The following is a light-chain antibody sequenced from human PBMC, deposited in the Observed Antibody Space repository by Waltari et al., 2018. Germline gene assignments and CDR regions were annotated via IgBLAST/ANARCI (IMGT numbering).Light chain of an antibody. Sequence: DIQMTQSPSTLSASVGDRVTITCRASQSISTWLAWYQQKPGKAPKLLIYKASYIESGVPSRFRGSGSGTACTLTLTSLQPDDFATYYCKQYDTFSATFGPGTTVDI. J-gene: IGKJ1*01. CDR2: KAS. CDR1: QSISTW. V-gene: IGKV1-5*03. CDR3: KQYDTFSAT.